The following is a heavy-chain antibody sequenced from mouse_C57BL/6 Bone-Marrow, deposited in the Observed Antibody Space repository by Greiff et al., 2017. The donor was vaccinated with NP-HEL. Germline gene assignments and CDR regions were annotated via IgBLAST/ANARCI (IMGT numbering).Heavy chain of an antibody. J-gene: IGHJ4*01. CDR1: GYKFTSYW. D-gene: IGHD1-1*01. CDR3: TRDYDEAMDY. V-gene: IGHV1-5*01. CDR2: IYPGTSDT. Sequence: VQLKQSGTVLARPGASVKMSCKTSGYKFTSYWMPWVKQRPGQGLDWIGAIYPGTSDTSYNQKFKGKAKLTAVTSASTAYMELSSLTNEDSAVYYCTRDYDEAMDYWGQGTSVTVSS.